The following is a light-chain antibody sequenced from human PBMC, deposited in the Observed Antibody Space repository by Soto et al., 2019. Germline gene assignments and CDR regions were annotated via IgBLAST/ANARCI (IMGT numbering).Light chain of an antibody. CDR3: QHYGSSPLT. V-gene: IGKV3-20*01. CDR2: GAS. CDR1: QSISATH. Sequence: IVLTQSPGTLSLSPGERATLSCRASQSISATHLAWYQQRPGQAPRLLLYGASSRATGIPDRFSGSGSGTDFTLTISRVAPEDFAMFYCQHYGSSPLTFGGGTKVEIK. J-gene: IGKJ4*01.